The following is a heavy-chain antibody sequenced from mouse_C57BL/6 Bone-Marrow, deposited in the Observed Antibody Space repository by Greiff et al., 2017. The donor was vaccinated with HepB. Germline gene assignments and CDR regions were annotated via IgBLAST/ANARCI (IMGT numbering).Heavy chain of an antibody. CDR1: GYTFTSYD. CDR2: IYPRDGST. D-gene: IGHD2-4*01. V-gene: IGHV1-85*01. Sequence: VQVVESGPELVKPGASVKLSCKASGYTFTSYDINWVKQRPGQGLEWIGWIYPRDGSTKYNEKFKGKATLTVDTSSSTAYMELHSLTSEDSAVYFCARGGLRQYFDVWGTGTTVTVSS. J-gene: IGHJ1*03. CDR3: ARGGLRQYFDV.